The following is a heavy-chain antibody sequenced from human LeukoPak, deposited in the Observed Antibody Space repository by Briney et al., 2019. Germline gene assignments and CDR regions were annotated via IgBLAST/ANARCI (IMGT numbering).Heavy chain of an antibody. CDR2: VSGSGDRT. D-gene: IGHD3-3*01. V-gene: IGHV3-23*01. Sequence: PGGSLRLSCAASGFTFSNYPMAWVRQPPGKGPEWVSAVSGSGDRTIYADSVKGRFTISRDNFKNTWSLQMNSLKAEDTALYYCAKELWEGSGYLDYWGQGILVTVSS. J-gene: IGHJ4*02. CDR3: AKELWEGSGYLDY. CDR1: GFTFSNYP.